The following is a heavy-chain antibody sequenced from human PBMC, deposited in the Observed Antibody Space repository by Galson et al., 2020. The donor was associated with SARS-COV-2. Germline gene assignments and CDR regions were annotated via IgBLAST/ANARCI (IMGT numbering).Heavy chain of an antibody. J-gene: IGHJ3*01. Sequence: ASVKVPCKASGYTFTTYDINWVRQATGQGLEWMGWMNPKSGNTGFAQKFQGRVTMTRDNSITTAYMELSSLTSEDTAVYYCARGDVGWPVQYVWGQGTMVTVSS. D-gene: IGHD2-15*01. CDR2: MNPKSGNT. CDR3: ARGDVGWPVQYV. V-gene: IGHV1-8*01. CDR1: GYTFTTYD.